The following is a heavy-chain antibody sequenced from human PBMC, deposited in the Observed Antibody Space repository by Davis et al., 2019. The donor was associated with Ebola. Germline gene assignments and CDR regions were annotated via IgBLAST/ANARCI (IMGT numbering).Heavy chain of an antibody. V-gene: IGHV3-23*01. J-gene: IGHJ4*02. CDR2: ISATGVDK. CDR3: AKDIPSFYDFWSGCFDY. D-gene: IGHD3-3*01. CDR1: GFTFSNYA. Sequence: PGGSLRLSCAASGFTFSNYAMSWVRQAPGGGLEWDAGISATGVDKKYADSVRGRFSIPRDDSKNTLYLQMNSLRAEDTAVYYCAKDIPSFYDFWSGCFDYWGQGTLLTVSS.